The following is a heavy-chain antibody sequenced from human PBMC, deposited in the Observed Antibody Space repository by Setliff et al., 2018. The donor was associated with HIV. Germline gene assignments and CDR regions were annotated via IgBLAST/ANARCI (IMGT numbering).Heavy chain of an antibody. CDR1: GYTFTSYY. Sequence: GASVKVSCKASGYTFTSYYMHWVRQAPGQGLEWMGIINPSGGSTSYAQKFQGRVTMTRDTSTSTVYMELSSLRSEDTAVYYCAGENVDIVATTKAIDFWGQGTLVTVS. V-gene: IGHV1-46*01. CDR3: AGENVDIVATTKAIDF. J-gene: IGHJ4*02. D-gene: IGHD5-12*01. CDR2: INPSGGST.